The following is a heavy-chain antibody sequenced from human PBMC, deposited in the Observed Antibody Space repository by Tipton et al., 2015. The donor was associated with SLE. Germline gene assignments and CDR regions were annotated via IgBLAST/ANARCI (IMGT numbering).Heavy chain of an antibody. CDR1: GGSFTSGGYQ. CDR2: IYYTGTT. D-gene: IGHD3-3*01. Sequence: LRLSCTVSGGSFTSGGYQWSWIRHLPGKGLEWIGHIYYTGTTSYNPSLKSRLTISVDTSKNQFSLKLSSMTAADTAVYFCARTGPDVELEWGDYFDFWGQGTLVTVSS. CDR3: ARTGPDVELEWGDYFDF. J-gene: IGHJ4*02. V-gene: IGHV4-61*08.